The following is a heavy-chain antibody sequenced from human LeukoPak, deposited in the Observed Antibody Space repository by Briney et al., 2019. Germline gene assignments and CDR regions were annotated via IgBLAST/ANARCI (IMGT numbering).Heavy chain of an antibody. D-gene: IGHD1/OR15-1a*01. J-gene: IGHJ3*02. CDR2: IIPIFGTA. CDR3: ARVTQDLVEQAFDI. Sequence: SVKVSCKASGYTFTSYGISWVRQAPGQGLEWMGGIIPIFGTANYAQKFQGRVTITADKSTSTAYMELSSLRSEDTAVYYCARVTQDLVEQAFDIWGQGTMVTVSS. CDR1: GYTFTSYG. V-gene: IGHV1-69*06.